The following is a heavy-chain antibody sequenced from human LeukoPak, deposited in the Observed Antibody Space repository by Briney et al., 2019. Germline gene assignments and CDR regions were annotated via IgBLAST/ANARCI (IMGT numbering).Heavy chain of an antibody. J-gene: IGHJ6*02. CDR3: ARGADIVVVPAAIEDYYYYGMDV. CDR1: GYTFTSYA. Sequence: ASVKVSCKASGYTFTSYAMNWVRQAPGQGLEWVGWINTNTGNPTYAQGFTGRFVFSLDTSVSTAYLQISSLKAEDTAVYYCARGADIVVVPAAIEDYYYYGMDVWGQGTTVTVSS. D-gene: IGHD2-2*02. V-gene: IGHV7-4-1*02. CDR2: INTNTGNP.